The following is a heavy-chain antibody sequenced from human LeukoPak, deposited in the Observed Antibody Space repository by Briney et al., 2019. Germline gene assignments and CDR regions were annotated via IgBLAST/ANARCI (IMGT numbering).Heavy chain of an antibody. J-gene: IGHJ4*02. Sequence: GGSLRLSCAASGFTFSSYSMNWVRQAPGKGLEWVSSISSSSSYIYYADSVKGRFTISRDNAKNSLYLQMNSLRAEDTAVYYCARRLYDMLTGFVDYWGQGTLVTVSS. CDR2: ISSSSSYI. V-gene: IGHV3-21*01. D-gene: IGHD3-9*01. CDR3: ARRLYDMLTGFVDY. CDR1: GFTFSSYS.